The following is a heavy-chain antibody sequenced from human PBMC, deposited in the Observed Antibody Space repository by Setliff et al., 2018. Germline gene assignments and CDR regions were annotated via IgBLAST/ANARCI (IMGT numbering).Heavy chain of an antibody. CDR1: GFTFSGSA. V-gene: IGHV3-73*01. Sequence: VGSLRLSCAASGFTFSGSAMHWVRQASGKGLEWVGRIRSKANSYATAYAASVKGRFTISRDDSKNTAYLQMNSLKTEDTAVYYCTGNHYYDSSGYYYDSYYYGMDVWGQGTTVTVS. J-gene: IGHJ6*02. CDR2: IRSKANSYAT. D-gene: IGHD3-22*01. CDR3: TGNHYYDSSGYYYDSYYYGMDV.